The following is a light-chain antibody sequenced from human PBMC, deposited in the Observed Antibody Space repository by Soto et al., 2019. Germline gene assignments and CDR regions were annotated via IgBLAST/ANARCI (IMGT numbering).Light chain of an antibody. V-gene: IGKV1-5*01. CDR1: QSVSNNY. CDR3: QQYKSYSQT. J-gene: IGKJ1*01. CDR2: GAS. Sequence: TQSPGTLSLSPGETATLSCRASQSVSNNYLAWYQQKPGKAPKLLIYGASSLESGVPSRFSGSGSGTEFTLTISSLQPDDFATYYCQQYKSYSQTFGQGTKVEIK.